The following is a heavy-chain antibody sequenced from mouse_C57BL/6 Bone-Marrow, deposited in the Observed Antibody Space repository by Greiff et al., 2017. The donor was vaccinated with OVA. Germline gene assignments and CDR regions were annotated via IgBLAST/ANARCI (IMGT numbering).Heavy chain of an antibody. D-gene: IGHD1-1*01. J-gene: IGHJ4*01. V-gene: IGHV1-74*01. CDR2: IHPSDSDT. CDR1: GYTFTSYW. Sequence: VKLMESGAELVKPGASVKVSCKASGYTFTSYWMHWVKQRPGQGLEWIGRIHPSDSDTNYNQKFKGKATLTVDKSSSTAYMQLSSLTSEDSAVYYCAIKGVGTTVVARDYAMDYWGQGTSVTVSS. CDR3: AIKGVGTTVVARDYAMDY.